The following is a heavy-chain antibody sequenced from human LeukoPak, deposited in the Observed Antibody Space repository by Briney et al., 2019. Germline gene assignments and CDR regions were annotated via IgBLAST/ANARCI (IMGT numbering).Heavy chain of an antibody. CDR2: ISESGDWS. Sequence: GSLRLSCAASGFIFRRYGMSWVRRGPGKGLEWVSGISESGDWSSYADSVKGRFTISRDNSKTTLYLQMSSLRAEDTAVYYCQLSDSSPAYWGQGTLVTVSS. J-gene: IGHJ4*02. CDR3: QLSDSSPAY. CDR1: GFIFRRYG. V-gene: IGHV3-23*01. D-gene: IGHD6-6*01.